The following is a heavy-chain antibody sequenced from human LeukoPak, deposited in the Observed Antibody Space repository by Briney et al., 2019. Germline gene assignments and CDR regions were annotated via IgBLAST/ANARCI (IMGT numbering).Heavy chain of an antibody. Sequence: GGAQRLSCAASGFTFSDYYMSWIRQAPGKGLEWVSYISSSSSYTNYADSVKGRFTISRDNAKNSLYLQMNSLRAEDTAVYYCSRDNGGPYGSGSYQYYGMDVWGKGTTVTVSS. J-gene: IGHJ6*04. CDR1: GFTFSDYY. D-gene: IGHD3-10*01. CDR2: ISSSSSYT. CDR3: SRDNGGPYGSGSYQYYGMDV. V-gene: IGHV3-11*06.